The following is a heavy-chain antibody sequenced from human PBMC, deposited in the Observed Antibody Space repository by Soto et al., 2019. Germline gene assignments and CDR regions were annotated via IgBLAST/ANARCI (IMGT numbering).Heavy chain of an antibody. D-gene: IGHD4-17*01. CDR3: ARVTRGDYLLTFSLRGMDV. Sequence: SETLSLTCSVYGGSFSGYYWSWIRQPPGKGLEWIGEINDSGITNYNPSLKSRVTMSVDTSKNQLSLKLNSVAAADTAVYYCARVTRGDYLLTFSLRGMDVWGQGTTVTVSS. J-gene: IGHJ6*02. CDR1: GGSFSGYY. CDR2: INDSGIT. V-gene: IGHV4-34*01.